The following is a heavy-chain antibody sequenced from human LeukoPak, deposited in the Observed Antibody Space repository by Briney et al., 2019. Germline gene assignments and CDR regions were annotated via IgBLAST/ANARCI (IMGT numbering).Heavy chain of an antibody. J-gene: IGHJ4*01. D-gene: IGHD5-24*01. CDR2: ISHNGST. Sequence: SETLSLTCTVSGYSITSGYYWGWIRQPPGKGLEWIGSISHNGSTFSNPSLKSRLSMSVDTSKNQFSLTLTSVTAADTAVYYCARGEEATSDGYKGHFFDFWGQGTLVTVPS. CDR1: GYSITSGYY. CDR3: ARGEEATSDGYKGHFFDF. V-gene: IGHV4-38-2*02.